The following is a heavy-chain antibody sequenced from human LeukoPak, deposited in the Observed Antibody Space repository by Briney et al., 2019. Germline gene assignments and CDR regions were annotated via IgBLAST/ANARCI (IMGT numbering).Heavy chain of an antibody. V-gene: IGHV3-30*18. CDR1: GFTLSSYG. CDR2: ISYDGSNK. D-gene: IGHD3-10*01. CDR3: AKDVRGSGSYYYYGMDV. Sequence: PGGSLRLSSAASGFTLSSYGMHGVRHAPGKGLDWGAVISYDGSNKYYANSVKGRFTISRDNSKNTLYLQMNSLRAEDTAVYYCAKDVRGSGSYYYYGMDVWGQRTTVTVSS. J-gene: IGHJ6*02.